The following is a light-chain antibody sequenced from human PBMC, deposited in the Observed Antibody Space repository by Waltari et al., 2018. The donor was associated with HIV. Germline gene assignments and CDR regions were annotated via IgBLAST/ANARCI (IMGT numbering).Light chain of an antibody. CDR1: SSNIGAPYD. J-gene: IGLJ2*01. Sequence: QSVLTQPPSVSGAPGQRVTISCTGGSSNIGAPYDFHWSQQLPGTAPKLLLIGRTNRPSRVPYRVSGSKSGASASLAITRSQAEDEAYYYGQSYDNSLGVVFGGGTKLTVL. CDR2: GRT. CDR3: QSYDNSLGVV. V-gene: IGLV1-40*01.